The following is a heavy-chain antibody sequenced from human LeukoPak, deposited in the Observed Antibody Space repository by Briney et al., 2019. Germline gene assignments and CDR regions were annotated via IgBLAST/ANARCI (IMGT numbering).Heavy chain of an antibody. CDR1: GYIFTGYF. CDR3: ARDRRGTTSTPHGTIYYYYYMDV. Sequence: ASVKVSCMASGYIFTGYFMHWVRQAPGQGLEWMGWINPTSGGTNHAQKFQGRVTMARDTSISTAYMELSRLRSDDTAVYYCARDRRGTTSTPHGTIYYYYYMDVWGKGTPVTVSS. D-gene: IGHD1-1*01. J-gene: IGHJ6*03. CDR2: INPTSGGT. V-gene: IGHV1-2*02.